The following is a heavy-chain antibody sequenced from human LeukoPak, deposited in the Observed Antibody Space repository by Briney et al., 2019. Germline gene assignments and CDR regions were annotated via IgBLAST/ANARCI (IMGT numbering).Heavy chain of an antibody. J-gene: IGHJ3*02. CDR2: ISYDGNNK. CDR1: GVTFSTYA. D-gene: IGHD3-10*01. Sequence: GGSLRLSCAASGVTFSTYASHWVRQAPGKGLEWVAVISYDGNNKYNADSVKGRFTISRDNAKNSLYLQMNSLRAEDTAVYYCARGVLWFGEGAFDIWGQGTMVTVSS. CDR3: ARGVLWFGEGAFDI. V-gene: IGHV3-30*04.